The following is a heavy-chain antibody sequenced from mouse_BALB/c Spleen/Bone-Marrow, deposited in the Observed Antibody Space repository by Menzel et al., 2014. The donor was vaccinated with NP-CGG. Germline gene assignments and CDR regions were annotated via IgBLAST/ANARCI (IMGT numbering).Heavy chain of an antibody. CDR3: ARLPFDY. CDR2: ISNSGGSI. CDR1: GFTFSSYT. Sequence: EVKLMESGGGLVQPGGSLKLSCAASGFTFSSYTMSWARQTPEKRQEWVAYISNSGGSIYYPDTVKGRFTISRDNAKNNLYMQMSSLKSEDTGAYYCARLPFDYWGQGTTLTVSS. V-gene: IGHV5-12-2*01. J-gene: IGHJ2*01.